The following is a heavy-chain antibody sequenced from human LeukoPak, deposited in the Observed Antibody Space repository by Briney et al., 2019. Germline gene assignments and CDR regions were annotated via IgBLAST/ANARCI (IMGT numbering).Heavy chain of an antibody. Sequence: SETLSLTCAVYGGSFSGYYWSWIRQPPGKGLEWIGEINHSGSTNYNPSLKSRVTISVDTSKNQFSLKLSSVTAADTAVYYCARADVVVVAASWFDPWGQGTLVTVSS. CDR1: GGSFSGYY. J-gene: IGHJ5*02. D-gene: IGHD2-15*01. CDR2: INHSGST. CDR3: ARADVVVVAASWFDP. V-gene: IGHV4-34*01.